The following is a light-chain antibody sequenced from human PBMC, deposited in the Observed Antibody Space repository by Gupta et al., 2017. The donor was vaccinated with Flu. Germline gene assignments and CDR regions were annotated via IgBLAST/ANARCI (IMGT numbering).Light chain of an antibody. V-gene: IGKV1-39*01. CDR2: AAS. CDR1: QSISSY. CDR3: HQSYSTPYS. Sequence: DIQMTQSPSSLSASVGDRVTITCRASQSISSYLNWYQQKPGKAPKLLIYAASSLQSAVPSRFSGSGSGTDFTLTIIRLQPEDFATYYCHQSYSTPYSFGQGTKLEIK. J-gene: IGKJ2*03.